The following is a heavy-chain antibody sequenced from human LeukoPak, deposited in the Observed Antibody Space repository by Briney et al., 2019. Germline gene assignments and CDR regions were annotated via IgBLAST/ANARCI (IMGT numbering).Heavy chain of an antibody. Sequence: ASVKVSCKASGGTFSSYAISWVRQAPGQGLEWMGGIIPIFGTANYAQKFQGRVTITADKSTSTAYMELSSLRSENTAVYYCARDYGANIAFDIWGQGTMVTVSS. D-gene: IGHD2/OR15-2a*01. CDR3: ARDYGANIAFDI. V-gene: IGHV1-69*06. CDR1: GGTFSSYA. J-gene: IGHJ3*02. CDR2: IIPIFGTA.